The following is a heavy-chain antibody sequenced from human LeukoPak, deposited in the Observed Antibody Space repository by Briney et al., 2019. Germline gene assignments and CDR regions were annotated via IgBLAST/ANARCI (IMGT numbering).Heavy chain of an antibody. D-gene: IGHD6-19*01. CDR3: ARLGHYSSGWHFDY. Sequence: SEALSLTCTVSGGSISSYYWSWIRQPPGKGLEWIGYIYYSGSTNYNPSLKSRVTISVDTSKNQFSLKLSSVTAADTAVYYCARLGHYSSGWHFDYWGQGTLVTVSS. J-gene: IGHJ4*02. V-gene: IGHV4-59*01. CDR1: GGSISSYY. CDR2: IYYSGST.